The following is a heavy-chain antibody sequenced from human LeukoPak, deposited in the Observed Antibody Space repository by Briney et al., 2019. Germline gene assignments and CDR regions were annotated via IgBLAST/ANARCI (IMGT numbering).Heavy chain of an antibody. CDR1: GGSFSGYY. Sequence: SETLSLTCAVYGGSFSGYYWSWIRQPPGKGLEWIGEINHSRSTNYNPSLKSRVTISVDTSKNQFSLKLSSVTAADTAVYYCARGGRYYCSGGSCYSRASPFDYWGQGTLVTVSS. CDR3: ARGGRYYCSGGSCYSRASPFDY. J-gene: IGHJ4*02. D-gene: IGHD2-15*01. V-gene: IGHV4-34*01. CDR2: INHSRST.